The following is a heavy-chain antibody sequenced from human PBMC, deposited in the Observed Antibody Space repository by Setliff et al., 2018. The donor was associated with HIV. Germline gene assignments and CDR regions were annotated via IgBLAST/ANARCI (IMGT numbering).Heavy chain of an antibody. CDR3: ARHSGYYYDSSGYYPFDV. D-gene: IGHD3-22*01. Sequence: PSETLSLTCIVSGGSISSYYWSWIRQPPGKELEWIGDIYTNGSTDYNHSLKSRVTISVDTSKKRFSLRLSSVTAADTAVYYCARHSGYYYDSSGYYPFDVWGQGTMVTVSS. CDR2: IYTNGST. CDR1: GGSISSYY. V-gene: IGHV4-4*09. J-gene: IGHJ3*01.